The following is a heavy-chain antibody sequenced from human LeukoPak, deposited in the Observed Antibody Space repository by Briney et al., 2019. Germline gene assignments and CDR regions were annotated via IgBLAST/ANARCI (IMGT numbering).Heavy chain of an antibody. V-gene: IGHV3-23*01. CDR2: ISGSGGST. Sequence: GGSLRLSCAASGFTFSSYAMSWVRQAPGKGLEWVSAISGSGGSTFYADSVKGRFTVSRDNSKNTLYLQMNSLRVEVTAVYYCAKDRSSSTWYAFDIWGQGTMVTFSS. CDR1: GFTFSSYA. CDR3: AKDRSSSTWYAFDI. J-gene: IGHJ3*02. D-gene: IGHD6-13*01.